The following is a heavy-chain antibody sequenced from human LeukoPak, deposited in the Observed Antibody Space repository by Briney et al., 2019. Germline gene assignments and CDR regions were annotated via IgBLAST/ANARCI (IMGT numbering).Heavy chain of an antibody. D-gene: IGHD5-24*01. CDR2: INSDGSST. Sequence: GGSLRLSCAASGFTFSSYAMHWVRQAPGKGLVWVSRINSDGSSTSYADSVKGRFTISRDNAKNTLYLQMNSLRAEDTAVYYCARDRGDGYNFPYDYWGQGTLVTVSS. CDR1: GFTFSSYA. CDR3: ARDRGDGYNFPYDY. J-gene: IGHJ4*02. V-gene: IGHV3-74*01.